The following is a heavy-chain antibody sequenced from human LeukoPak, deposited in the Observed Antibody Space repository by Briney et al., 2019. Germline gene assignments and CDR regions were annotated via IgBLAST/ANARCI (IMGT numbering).Heavy chain of an antibody. D-gene: IGHD5-24*01. J-gene: IGHJ4*02. CDR1: GGSISSYY. CDR3: ARVEMATQGGFDY. V-gene: IGHV4-59*08. CDR2: IYYSGST. Sequence: PSETLSLTCTDTGGSISSYYWSWIRQPPGKGLEWIGYIYYSGSTNYNPSLKSRVTISVDTSKNQFSLKLSSVTAADTAVYYCARVEMATQGGFDYWGQGTLVTVSS.